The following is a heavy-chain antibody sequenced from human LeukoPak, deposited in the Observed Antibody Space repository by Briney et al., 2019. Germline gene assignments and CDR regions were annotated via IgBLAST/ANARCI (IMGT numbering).Heavy chain of an antibody. CDR2: INHSGST. CDR3: ARGGGSYYYYYYMDV. V-gene: IGHV4-34*01. Sequence: RASETLSLTCAVYGGSFSGYYWSWVRQPPGKGLEWIGEINHSGSTNYNPSLKSRVTISVDTSKNQFSLKLSSVTAADTAVYYCARGGGSYYYYYYMDVWGKGTTVTVSS. CDR1: GGSFSGYY. D-gene: IGHD1-26*01. J-gene: IGHJ6*03.